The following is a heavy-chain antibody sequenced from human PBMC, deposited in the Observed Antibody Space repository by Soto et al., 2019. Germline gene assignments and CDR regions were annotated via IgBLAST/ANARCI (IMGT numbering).Heavy chain of an antibody. Sequence: GGSLSLSCAASGFTVSSNYMSWVRQAPGKGLEWVSVIYSGGSTYYADSVKGRFTISRHNSKNTLYLQMNSLRAEDTAVYYCARDRSSTSYDYMDVWGKGTTVTVSS. D-gene: IGHD2-2*01. CDR1: GFTVSSNY. CDR3: ARDRSSTSYDYMDV. J-gene: IGHJ6*03. CDR2: IYSGGST. V-gene: IGHV3-53*04.